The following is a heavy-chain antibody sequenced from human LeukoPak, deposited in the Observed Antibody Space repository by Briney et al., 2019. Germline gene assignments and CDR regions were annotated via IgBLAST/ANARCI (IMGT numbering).Heavy chain of an antibody. CDR1: GFTFSSYW. Sequence: GGSLRLSCAASGFTFSSYWMSWVRQAPGKGLEWVANIRKDGSVQNYVDSVKGRFTISRDNPKNSVYLQMSSLRAEDTAVYYCPVTPRGRGFDYWGQGTLVTVSS. J-gene: IGHJ4*02. CDR3: PVTPRGRGFDY. D-gene: IGHD2-15*01. V-gene: IGHV3-7*01. CDR2: IRKDGSVQ.